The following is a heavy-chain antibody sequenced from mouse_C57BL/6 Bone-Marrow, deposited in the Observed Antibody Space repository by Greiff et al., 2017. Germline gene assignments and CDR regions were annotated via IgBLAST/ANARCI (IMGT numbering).Heavy chain of an antibody. CDR1: GFNITDDY. V-gene: IGHV14-4*01. D-gene: IGHD1-1*01. CDR3: TTGLLRSYWYFDV. CDR2: IDPENGDT. J-gene: IGHJ1*03. Sequence: VHVKQSGAELVRPGASVKLSCTASGFNITDDYMHWVKQRPEQGLEWIGWIDPENGDTEYASKFQGKATITADTSSNTAYLQLSSLTSEDTAVYYCTTGLLRSYWYFDVWGTGTTVTVSS.